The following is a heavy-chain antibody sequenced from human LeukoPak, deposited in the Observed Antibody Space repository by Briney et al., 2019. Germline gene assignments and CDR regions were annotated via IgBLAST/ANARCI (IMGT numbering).Heavy chain of an antibody. J-gene: IGHJ4*02. D-gene: IGHD3-22*01. Sequence: SETLSLTCTVSSGSISNYYWSWIRQPPGKGLEWIGYIYYSGSTNYNPSLKSRVTISIDMSKNQFSLKLSSVTAADTAVYHCASVYDSSGYYPFWGQETLVTVSS. CDR1: SGSISNYY. CDR2: IYYSGST. CDR3: ASVYDSSGYYPF. V-gene: IGHV4-59*12.